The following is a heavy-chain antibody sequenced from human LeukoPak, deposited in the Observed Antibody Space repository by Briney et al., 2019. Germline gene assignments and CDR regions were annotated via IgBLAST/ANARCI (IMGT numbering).Heavy chain of an antibody. CDR3: TRVGDTLTFDY. Sequence: GRSLRLSCTASGFTFGDYAMSWVRQAPGKGLEWVGFIRSKAYGGTTEYAASVKGRFTISRDDSKSIAYLQMNSLKTEDTAVYYCTRVGDTLTFDYWGQGTLVTVSS. D-gene: IGHD3-9*01. J-gene: IGHJ4*02. CDR1: GFTFGDYA. CDR2: IRSKAYGGTT. V-gene: IGHV3-49*04.